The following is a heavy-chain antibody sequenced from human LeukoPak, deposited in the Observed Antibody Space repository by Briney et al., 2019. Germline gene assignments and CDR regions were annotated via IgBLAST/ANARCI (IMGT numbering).Heavy chain of an antibody. CDR1: GYTFTSYD. CDR3: ARGVTNWNYVYYYYYMDV. V-gene: IGHV1-8*03. D-gene: IGHD1-7*01. Sequence: PGASVKVSCKASGYTFTSYDINWVRQATGQGLEWMGWMNPNSGNTGYAQKFQGRVTITRNTPISTAYMELSSLRSEDTAVYYCARGVTNWNYVYYYYYMDVWGKGTTVTVSS. J-gene: IGHJ6*03. CDR2: MNPNSGNT.